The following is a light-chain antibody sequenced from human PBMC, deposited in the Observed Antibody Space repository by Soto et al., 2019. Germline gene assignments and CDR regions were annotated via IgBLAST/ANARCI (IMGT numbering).Light chain of an antibody. CDR1: QNVDTKY. V-gene: IGKV3D-15*01. CDR2: GAS. CDR3: QQYNNWPPIT. J-gene: IGKJ5*01. Sequence: EIVLTHSPGTLSFSPWSSSTVYYRSIQNVDTKYLAWYQFKPGQAPRIIIFGASGRATGIPDRFSGSGSGTEFTLTISSLQSEDFAVYYCQQYNNWPPITFGQGTRLEIK.